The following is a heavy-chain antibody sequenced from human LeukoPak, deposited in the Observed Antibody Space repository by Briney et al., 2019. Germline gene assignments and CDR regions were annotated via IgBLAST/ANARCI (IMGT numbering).Heavy chain of an antibody. CDR1: GFTVSSNY. CDR2: IYSGGST. V-gene: IGHV3-53*01. Sequence: GGSLRLSCAASGFTVSSNYMSWVRQAPGKGLEWVSVIYSGGSTYYADSVKGRFTISRDNAESSLYLHMNNLRAEDTAVYYCARDPTGDYWGQGTLVTVSA. D-gene: IGHD3-10*01. CDR3: ARDPTGDY. J-gene: IGHJ4*02.